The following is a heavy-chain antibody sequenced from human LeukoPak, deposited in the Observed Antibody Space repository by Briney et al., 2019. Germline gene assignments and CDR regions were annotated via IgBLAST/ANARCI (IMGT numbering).Heavy chain of an antibody. J-gene: IGHJ4*02. V-gene: IGHV3-30*02. Sequence: GGSLRLSCAASGFSFSSYGMYWVRQAPGKGLEWVAFIRYDGSNKYYADSVKGRFTISRDNSKNTPYLQMNSLRAEDTAVYYCAKAPYYYDSSGYYYRGALDYWGQGTLVTVSS. CDR2: IRYDGSNK. CDR1: GFSFSSYG. D-gene: IGHD3-22*01. CDR3: AKAPYYYDSSGYYYRGALDY.